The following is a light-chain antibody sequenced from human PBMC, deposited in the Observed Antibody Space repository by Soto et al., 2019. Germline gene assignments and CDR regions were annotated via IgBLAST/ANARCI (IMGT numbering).Light chain of an antibody. Sequence: EIVLTQSPDTLSLSPGQRATLSCRASQTVTNSYLAWYQHRAGQAPRLLIYGASSRATGIPDKFTGSGSGTDLTLTISRLEPEDFALYYCQQYGISPWTFGQGTKVEIK. V-gene: IGKV3-20*01. CDR1: QTVTNSY. J-gene: IGKJ1*01. CDR2: GAS. CDR3: QQYGISPWT.